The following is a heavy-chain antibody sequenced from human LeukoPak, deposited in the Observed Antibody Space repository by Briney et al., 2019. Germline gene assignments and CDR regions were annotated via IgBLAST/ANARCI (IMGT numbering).Heavy chain of an antibody. Sequence: PGGSLRLSCAASGFIFSSYWMIWIRQTPGKGLEWVANIKEDGSEKYYVDSVRGRLTISRDNAEKSLFLQMNNLRAEDTAVYYCVRDAMRGGDFDYWGQGTLVTVSS. V-gene: IGHV3-7*01. CDR1: GFIFSSYW. J-gene: IGHJ4*02. D-gene: IGHD3-16*01. CDR3: VRDAMRGGDFDY. CDR2: IKEDGSEK.